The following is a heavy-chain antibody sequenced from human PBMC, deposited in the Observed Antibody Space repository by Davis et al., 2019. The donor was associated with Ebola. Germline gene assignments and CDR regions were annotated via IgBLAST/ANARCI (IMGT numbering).Heavy chain of an antibody. V-gene: IGHV3-15*01. CDR1: GFTFSNAW. Sequence: GESLKISCAASGFTFSNAWMSWVRQAPGKGLEWVGRIKSNADGGATDYAAPVKGRFTISRDDSKNTLYLQMNSLKTEDTAVYYYTPRPHCSSTSCYSSENYWGQGTLVTVSS. D-gene: IGHD2-2*02. J-gene: IGHJ4*02. CDR3: TPRPHCSSTSCYSSENY. CDR2: IKSNADGGAT.